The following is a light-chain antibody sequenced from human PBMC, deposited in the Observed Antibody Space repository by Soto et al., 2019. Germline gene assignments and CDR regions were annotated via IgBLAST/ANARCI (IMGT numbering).Light chain of an antibody. CDR2: GAS. J-gene: IGKJ1*01. CDR1: QWVSNSH. Sequence: ELVLTQSPATLSLSPGERAALSCRVCQWVSNSHLAWYQQKPGQAPRLLIYGASSRATGIPERFSGSGSGTDFTLTISSLEAEDVAFYCCQQRFDLPRTFGQGTKVDI. CDR3: QQRFDLPRT. V-gene: IGKV3-20*02.